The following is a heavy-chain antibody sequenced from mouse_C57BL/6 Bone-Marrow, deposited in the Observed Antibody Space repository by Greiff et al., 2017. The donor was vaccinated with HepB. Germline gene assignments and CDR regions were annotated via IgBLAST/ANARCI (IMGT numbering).Heavy chain of an antibody. Sequence: VQGVESGAELARPGASVKLSCKASGYTFTSYGISWVKQRTGQGLEWIGEIYPRSGNTYYNEKFKGKATLTADKSSSTAYMELRSLTSEDSAVYFCARCPSTVVDYWGQGTTLTVSS. J-gene: IGHJ2*01. CDR2: IYPRSGNT. CDR1: GYTFTSYG. CDR3: ARCPSTVVDY. V-gene: IGHV1-81*01. D-gene: IGHD1-1*01.